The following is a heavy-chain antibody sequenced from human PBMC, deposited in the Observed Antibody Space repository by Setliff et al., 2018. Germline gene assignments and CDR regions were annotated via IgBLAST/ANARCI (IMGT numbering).Heavy chain of an antibody. D-gene: IGHD3-22*01. CDR1: GDSISRSTYY. J-gene: IGHJ4*02. CDR3: ARRDSTGYYGYSFDF. CDR2: VDHSGNT. V-gene: IGHV4-39*01. Sequence: SLTCTVSGDSISRSTYYWGWIRQSPGKGLDWIGTVDHSGNTFYNPSLKSRVTISVDTSKNQLSLELASVTAADTAVYYCARRDSTGYYGYSFDFWGQGTLVTVSS.